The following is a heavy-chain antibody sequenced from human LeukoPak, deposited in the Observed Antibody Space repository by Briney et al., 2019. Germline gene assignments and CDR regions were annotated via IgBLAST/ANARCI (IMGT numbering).Heavy chain of an antibody. CDR3: ARGNYGDYAIDY. D-gene: IGHD4-17*01. CDR1: GGSISSGGYY. J-gene: IGHJ4*02. Sequence: SETLSLTCTVSGGSISSGGYYWSWIRQRPGKGLEWIGYIYYSGSTYYNPSLKSRVTISVDTSKNQFSLKLSSVTAADTAVYYCARGNYGDYAIDYWGQGTLVTVSS. V-gene: IGHV4-31*03. CDR2: IYYSGST.